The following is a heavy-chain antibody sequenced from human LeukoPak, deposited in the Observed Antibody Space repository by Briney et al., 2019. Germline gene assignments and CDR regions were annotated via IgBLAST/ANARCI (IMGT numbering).Heavy chain of an antibody. J-gene: IGHJ4*02. D-gene: IGHD3-10*01. CDR3: ARDRSPGNFDY. CDR1: GFIFTRYV. CDR2: ISGSGLST. Sequence: GGSLRLSCGASGFIFTRYVMNWVRQSPGKGLEWVSGISGSGLSTFYADSVKGRFTISRDNAKNSLYLQMNSLRAEDTAVYYCARDRSPGNFDYWGQGTLVTVSS. V-gene: IGHV3-21*01.